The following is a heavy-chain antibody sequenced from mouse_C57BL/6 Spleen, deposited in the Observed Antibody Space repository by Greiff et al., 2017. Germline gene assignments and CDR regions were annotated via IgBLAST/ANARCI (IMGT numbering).Heavy chain of an antibody. CDR2: IHPNSGST. J-gene: IGHJ1*03. CDR1: GYTFTSYW. CDR3: ARQDANYYGSSYGYFDV. Sequence: QVQLQQPGAELVKPGASVKLSCKASGYTFTSYWMHWVKQRPGQGLEWIGMIHPNSGSTNYNENFKSKATLTVDKSSSTAYMQLSSLTSEDSAVYYCARQDANYYGSSYGYFDVWGTGTTVTVSS. V-gene: IGHV1-64*01. D-gene: IGHD1-1*01.